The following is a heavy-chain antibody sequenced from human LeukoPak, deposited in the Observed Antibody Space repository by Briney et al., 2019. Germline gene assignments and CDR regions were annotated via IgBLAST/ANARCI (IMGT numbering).Heavy chain of an antibody. CDR1: GGSISSYY. V-gene: IGHV4-59*08. CDR3: ARNGLEPTSFYYYMDV. Sequence: ASPTLSLTCTVSGGSISSYYWSWIRQPPGKGLEWLAYIYYSGSTNYNPSLKSRVTISVDTSKNRFSLKLSSVTAADTAVYYCARNGLEPTSFYYYMDVWGKGTTVTVSS. J-gene: IGHJ6*03. CDR2: IYYSGST. D-gene: IGHD3/OR15-3a*01.